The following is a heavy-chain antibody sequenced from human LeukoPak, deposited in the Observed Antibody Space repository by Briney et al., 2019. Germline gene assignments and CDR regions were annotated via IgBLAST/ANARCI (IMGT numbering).Heavy chain of an antibody. D-gene: IGHD6-13*01. CDR1: GGSISSSNW. CDR2: IYHSGST. CDR3: ARTAAAGNDYYYMDV. J-gene: IGHJ6*03. Sequence: SETLSLTCAVSGGSISSSNWWSWVRQPPGKGLEWIGEIYHSGSTNYNPSLKSRVTISVDKSKNQFSLKLCSVTAADTAVYYCARTAAAGNDYYYMDVWGKGTTVTVSS. V-gene: IGHV4-4*02.